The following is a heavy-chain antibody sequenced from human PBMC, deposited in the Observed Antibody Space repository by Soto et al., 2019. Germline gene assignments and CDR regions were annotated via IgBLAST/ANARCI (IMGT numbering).Heavy chain of an antibody. Sequence: GGSLRLSCAASGFTFSSYGMHWVRQAPGKGLEWVAVIWYDGSNKYYADSVKGRFTISRDNSKNTLYLQMNSLRAEDTAVYYCARDLFPYYFDYWGQGTLVTVSS. D-gene: IGHD2-21*01. V-gene: IGHV3-33*01. J-gene: IGHJ4*02. CDR2: IWYDGSNK. CDR3: ARDLFPYYFDY. CDR1: GFTFSSYG.